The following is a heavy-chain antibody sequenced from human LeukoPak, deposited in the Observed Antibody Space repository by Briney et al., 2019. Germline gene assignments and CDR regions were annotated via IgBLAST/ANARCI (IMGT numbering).Heavy chain of an antibody. CDR3: AKCDILVRGVSYHYYGMDV. Sequence: PGGSLRLSCVATGFTFSSSAMTWVRQAPGKGLEWVSGTTGSGVSTYYADSVKGRFTISRDNSKNTLSLQMNSLRAEDTAVYYCAKCDILVRGVSYHYYGMDVWGQGTTVTVSS. CDR1: GFTFSSSA. CDR2: TTGSGVST. D-gene: IGHD3-10*01. J-gene: IGHJ6*02. V-gene: IGHV3-23*01.